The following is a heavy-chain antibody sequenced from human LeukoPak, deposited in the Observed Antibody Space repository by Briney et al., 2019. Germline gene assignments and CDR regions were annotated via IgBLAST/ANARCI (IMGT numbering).Heavy chain of an antibody. CDR3: AKGRSSGSYFYYGMDV. D-gene: IGHD3-10*01. CDR2: IWYDGTNQ. V-gene: IGHV3-33*06. CDR1: GFTFSSYA. Sequence: GRSLRLSCAASGFTFSSYAMHWVRQAPGKGLEWVAVIWYDGTNQYYADSVKGRVTISRDNSKNTLYLQMNSLRAEDTAVYYCAKGRSSGSYFYYGMDVWGKGTTVTVSS. J-gene: IGHJ6*04.